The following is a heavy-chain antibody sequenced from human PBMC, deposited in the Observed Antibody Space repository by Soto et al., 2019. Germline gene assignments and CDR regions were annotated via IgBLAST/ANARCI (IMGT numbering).Heavy chain of an antibody. CDR3: ARSEQQLVLDAFDI. CDR1: GFTVSSNY. CDR2: IYSGGST. V-gene: IGHV3-66*01. J-gene: IGHJ3*02. D-gene: IGHD6-13*01. Sequence: SLRLSCAGSGFTVSSNYMSWVRQAPGKGLEWVSVIYSGGSTYYADSVKGRFTISRDNSKNTLYLQMNSLRAEDTAVYYCARSEQQLVLDAFDIWGQGTMVTVSS.